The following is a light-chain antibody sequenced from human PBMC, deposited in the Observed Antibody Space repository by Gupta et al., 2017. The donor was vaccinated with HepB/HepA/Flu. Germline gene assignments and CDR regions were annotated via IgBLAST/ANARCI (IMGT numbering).Light chain of an antibody. CDR2: DVS. J-gene: IGLJ2*01. CDR1: SSDVGGYIY. V-gene: IGLV2-14*03. CDR3: SSDTSSTSVV. Sequence: QSALTQPASVSGSPGQSITISCTGTSSDVGGYIYVSWYQQHPGKAPKLMIYDVSNRPAGVSCRFSGSKAGNTASLTISGPQAEDEADYYCSSDTSSTSVVFGGGTKVTVL.